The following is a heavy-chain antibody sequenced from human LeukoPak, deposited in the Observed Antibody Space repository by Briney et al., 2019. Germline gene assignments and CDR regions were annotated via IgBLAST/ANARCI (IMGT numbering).Heavy chain of an antibody. J-gene: IGHJ5*01. V-gene: IGHV4-4*07. CDR2: IYTSGST. CDR1: GGSISSYY. CDR3: ARAVRSVEGSPGWFDS. D-gene: IGHD6-13*01. Sequence: SETLSLTCTVSGGSISSYYWSWIRQPAGKGLEWIGRIYTSGSTNYNPSLKSRVTISVDTSKNQFSLKLSSVTAADTAVYYCARAVRSVEGSPGWFDSWGQGTLVTVSS.